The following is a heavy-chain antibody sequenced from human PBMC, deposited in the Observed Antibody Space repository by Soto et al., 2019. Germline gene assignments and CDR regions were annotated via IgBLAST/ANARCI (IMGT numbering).Heavy chain of an antibody. CDR2: FYSGGST. D-gene: IGHD4-17*01. V-gene: IGHV3-53*01. J-gene: IGHJ4*02. CDR1: GFTVTSNY. CDR3: ATSVGTTGRYYFDT. Sequence: PGGSLRLSCAASGFTVTSNYLSWVRQAPGKGLEWVSVFYSGGSTYYADSVKGRFTISRDNSNNALWLQMNSLRDEDTAVYYCATSVGTTGRYYFDTWGQGTLVTVSS.